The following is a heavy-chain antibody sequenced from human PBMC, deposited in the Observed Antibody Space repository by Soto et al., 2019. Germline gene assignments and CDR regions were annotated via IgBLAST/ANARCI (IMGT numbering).Heavy chain of an antibody. CDR3: ARGRTVRNYADDSSDYFYFFDY. CDR1: GDSISTFY. Sequence: KASETLSLTCTVSGDSISTFYWGWMRQSPGKELEWIGYVYYTGSTNYNPSLKSRVTISVDRSKNQFSLKLTSANAADTAVYYCARGRTVRNYADDSSDYFYFFDYWGQGTQVTVS. J-gene: IGHJ4*02. V-gene: IGHV4-59*01. CDR2: VYYTGST. D-gene: IGHD3-22*01.